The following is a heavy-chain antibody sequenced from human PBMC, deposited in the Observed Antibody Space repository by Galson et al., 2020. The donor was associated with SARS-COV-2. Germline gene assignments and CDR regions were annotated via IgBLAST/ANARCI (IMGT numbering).Heavy chain of an antibody. CDR2: FDPEDGET. D-gene: IGHD3-22*01. V-gene: IGHV1-24*01. Sequence: ASVKVSCKVSGYTLTELSMHWVRQAPGKGLEWMGGFDPEDGETIYAQKFQGRVTMTEDTSTDTAYMELSSLRSEDTAVYYCATVIAPWGWVDPWGQGTLVTVSS. J-gene: IGHJ5*02. CDR3: ATVIAPWGWVDP. CDR1: GYTLTELS.